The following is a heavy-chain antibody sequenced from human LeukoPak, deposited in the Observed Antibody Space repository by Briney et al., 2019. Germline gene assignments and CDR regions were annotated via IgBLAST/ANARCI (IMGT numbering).Heavy chain of an antibody. CDR2: IYYSGST. CDR1: GGSISSGDYF. J-gene: IGHJ4*02. CDR3: ARAPGIAAAGTHFDF. D-gene: IGHD6-13*01. Sequence: SQTLSLTCTVSGGSISSGDYFWSWIRQPPGKGLEWIGYIYYSGSTYYNPSLKSRVTISVDTSKNQFSLKLSSVTAGDTAVYYCARAPGIAAAGTHFDFWGQGTLVTVSS. V-gene: IGHV4-30-4*01.